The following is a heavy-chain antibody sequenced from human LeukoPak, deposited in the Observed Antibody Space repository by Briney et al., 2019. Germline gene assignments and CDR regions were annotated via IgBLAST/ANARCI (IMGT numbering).Heavy chain of an antibody. Sequence: GGSLRLSCAASGFTFSSYAMSWVRQAPGKGLEWVSAISGSGGSTYYADSVKGRFTISRDNSKNTLYLQVNSLRAEDTAVYYCAKDQEPLGYCSSTSCSEFDYWGQGTLVTVSS. CDR1: GFTFSSYA. CDR2: ISGSGGST. CDR3: AKDQEPLGYCSSTSCSEFDY. D-gene: IGHD2-2*01. V-gene: IGHV3-23*01. J-gene: IGHJ4*02.